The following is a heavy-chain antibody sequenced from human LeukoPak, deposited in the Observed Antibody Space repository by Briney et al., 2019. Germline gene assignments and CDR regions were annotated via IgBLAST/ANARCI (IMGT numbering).Heavy chain of an antibody. Sequence: SETLSLICIVSSGSISTYYWSWIRQPPGKGLEWIGYIYYSGSTNYNPSLKSRVTISVDTSKNQFPLNLSSVTAADTAVYYCARAVYCGGDCYYFDYWGQGTLVTVSS. V-gene: IGHV4-59*01. CDR2: IYYSGST. CDR1: SGSISTYY. CDR3: ARAVYCGGDCYYFDY. J-gene: IGHJ4*02. D-gene: IGHD2-21*02.